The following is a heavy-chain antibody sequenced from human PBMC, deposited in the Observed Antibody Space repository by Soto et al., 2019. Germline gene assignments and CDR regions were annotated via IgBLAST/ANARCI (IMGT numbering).Heavy chain of an antibody. J-gene: IGHJ4*02. V-gene: IGHV3-21*01. D-gene: IGHD3-22*01. CDR1: GFTFSSYS. Sequence: GGSLRLSCAASGFTFSSYSMNWVRQARGKGLEWVSSISSSSSYIYYADSVKGRFTISRDNAKNSLYLQMNSLRAEDTAVYYCARDRYYYDSSGCDFDYWGQGTQVTVSS. CDR3: ARDRYYYDSSGCDFDY. CDR2: ISSSSSYI.